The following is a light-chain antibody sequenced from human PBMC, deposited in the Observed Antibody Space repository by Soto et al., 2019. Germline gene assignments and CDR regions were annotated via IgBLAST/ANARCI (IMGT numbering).Light chain of an antibody. CDR3: QQYNNWPPIT. CDR1: QCVSSMY. J-gene: IGKJ5*01. CDR2: GAS. V-gene: IGKV3-20*01. Sequence: EIVLTQSQGTLSLSPGELAVLXCRAIQCVSSMYLVWFQKKRGQGPRLLIFGASTRATGIPDRFSGSGSGTDFTLTTSRLGPGDFALCDRQQYNNWPPITFGQGTRLAI.